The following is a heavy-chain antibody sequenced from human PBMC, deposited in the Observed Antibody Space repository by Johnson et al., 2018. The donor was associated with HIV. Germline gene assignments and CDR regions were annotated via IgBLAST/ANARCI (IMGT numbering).Heavy chain of an antibody. CDR1: GFTFSSYA. D-gene: IGHD3-22*01. CDR2: ISSNGGSI. Sequence: EQLVESGGGLVQPGGSLRLSCAASGFTFSSYAMHWVRQAPGKGLEYVSAISSNGGSIYYANSVKGRFTISRDNSKNTLYLQMNSLKTEDTAVYFCTTDPLFLGYWYHSSPWGQGTMVTVSS. V-gene: IGHV3-64*01. CDR3: TTDPLFLGYWYHSSP. J-gene: IGHJ3*01.